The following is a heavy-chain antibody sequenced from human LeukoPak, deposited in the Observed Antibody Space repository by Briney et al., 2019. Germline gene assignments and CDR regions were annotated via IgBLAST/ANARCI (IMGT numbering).Heavy chain of an antibody. J-gene: IGHJ4*02. CDR3: ARDWSGVGTYYYDSSGPSGLDY. CDR2: IEVGSGNT. Sequence: GASLKVSCMASGFTFTSSALQWVRQARGQRLEWIGWIEVGSGNTNYAQKFQERVTISRDISTSTVYMELSSLRSEDTAVYYCARDWSGVGTYYYDSSGPSGLDYWGQGNLVTVSS. V-gene: IGHV1-58*01. D-gene: IGHD3-22*01. CDR1: GFTFTSSA.